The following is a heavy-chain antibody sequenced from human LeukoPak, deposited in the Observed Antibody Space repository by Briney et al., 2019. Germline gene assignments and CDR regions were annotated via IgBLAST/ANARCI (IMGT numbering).Heavy chain of an antibody. J-gene: IGHJ3*02. CDR1: GYSIRSGYH. D-gene: IGHD1-26*01. CDR3: ARAGRWEGRPHAFDI. V-gene: IGHV4-38-2*02. CDR2: IYQSGST. Sequence: SETLSLTCSVSGYSIRSGYHWAWFRQAPGKGLEWMGSIYQSGSTYDNLSLKSRVTLSVDTSRNQFSLKLTSVTAADTAVYYCARAGRWEGRPHAFDIWGQGTMVTVSS.